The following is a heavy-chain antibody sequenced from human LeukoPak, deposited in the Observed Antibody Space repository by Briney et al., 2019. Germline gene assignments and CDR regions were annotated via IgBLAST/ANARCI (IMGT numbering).Heavy chain of an antibody. CDR1: GYTFTGYY. V-gene: IGHV1-2*02. D-gene: IGHD2-8*01. Sequence: ASVEVSCKASGYTFTGYYIHWVREAPGQGLEWMGWINPNSGGTNYAQKFQGRVTMTRDTSISTAYMELSRLRSDDTAVYYCARVVSYLFDPWGQGTLVTVSS. CDR3: ARVVSYLFDP. CDR2: INPNSGGT. J-gene: IGHJ5*02.